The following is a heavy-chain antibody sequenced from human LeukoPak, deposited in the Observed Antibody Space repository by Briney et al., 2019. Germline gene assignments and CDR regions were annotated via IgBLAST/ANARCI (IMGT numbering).Heavy chain of an antibody. J-gene: IGHJ5*02. V-gene: IGHV1-69*05. CDR3: AGGPLYCSSTSCYSFKRNWFDP. D-gene: IGHD2-2*01. CDR2: IIPIFGTA. CDR1: GCTFSSYA. Sequence: ASEKVSCKASGCTFSSYAISWVRQAPGQGLEWMGGIIPIFGTANYAQKFQGRVTITTDESTSTAYMELSSLRSEDTAVYYCAGGPLYCSSTSCYSFKRNWFDPWGQGTLVNVSS.